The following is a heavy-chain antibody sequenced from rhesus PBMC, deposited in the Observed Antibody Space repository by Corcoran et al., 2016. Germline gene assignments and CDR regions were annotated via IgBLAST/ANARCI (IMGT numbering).Heavy chain of an antibody. J-gene: IGHJ3*01. CDR1: GFTFSSYG. V-gene: IGHV3S22*01. Sequence: EVQLVASGGGLVQPGGSLRLSCAASGFTFSSYGMSWVRQAPGKGPEWVGCIRNKANGGRAEYAASVKGRFTIARDESKSIASLQMNSLKTEDTAVYYGGWGWNDVRAFDVWGQGLRVIVSS. D-gene: IGHD1-14*01. CDR2: IRNKANGGRA. CDR3: GWGWNDVRAFDV.